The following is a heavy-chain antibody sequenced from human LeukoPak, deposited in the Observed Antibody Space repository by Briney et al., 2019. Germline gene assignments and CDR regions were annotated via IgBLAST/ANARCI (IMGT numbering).Heavy chain of an antibody. D-gene: IGHD4/OR15-4a*01. J-gene: IGHJ4*02. Sequence: GGSLRLSCEASGFTFSSYSMNWVRQAPGKGLEWVSYISSSGGTIYYADSVKGRFTISRDNAKNSLYLQMNSLRAEDTAVYYCAKGPMVITGFDYWGQGTLVTVSS. CDR1: GFTFSSYS. CDR3: AKGPMVITGFDY. V-gene: IGHV3-48*01. CDR2: ISSSGGTI.